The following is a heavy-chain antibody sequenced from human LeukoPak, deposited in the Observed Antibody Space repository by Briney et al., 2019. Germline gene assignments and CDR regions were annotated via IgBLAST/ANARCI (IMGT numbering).Heavy chain of an antibody. J-gene: IGHJ4*02. V-gene: IGHV3-48*01. D-gene: IGHD1-1*01. CDR3: ARDYKCAFDN. CDR2: IGIDSGNT. Sequence: GGSLRLSCAASGFTFSDCSMNWGRQAPGTGLEWISYIGIDSGNTNYADSVKGRFTISGDKAKNSLYLQMNSLRVEDTAVYYCARDYKCAFDNWGQGTLVTVSS. CDR1: GFTFSDCS.